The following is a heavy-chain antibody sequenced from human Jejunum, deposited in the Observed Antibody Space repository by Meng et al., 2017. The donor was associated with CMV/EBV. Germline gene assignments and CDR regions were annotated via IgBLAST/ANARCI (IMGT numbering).Heavy chain of an antibody. CDR2: IYSGERT. CDR1: GFTVSSNY. V-gene: IGHV3-53*01. Sequence: GFTVSSNYMTWIRQAPGKGLEWVSVIYSGERTYCTDSVKGRFTISRDDSRNTLYLQMSGLRDEDTAVYYCARVVYSSGTGSRYFDYWGQGTLVTVSS. CDR3: ARVVYSSGTGSRYFDY. J-gene: IGHJ4*02. D-gene: IGHD6-19*01.